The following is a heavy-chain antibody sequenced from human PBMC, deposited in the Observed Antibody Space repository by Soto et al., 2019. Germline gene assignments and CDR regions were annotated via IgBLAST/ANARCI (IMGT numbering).Heavy chain of an antibody. J-gene: IGHJ6*03. V-gene: IGHV3-7*01. CDR1: GFTFSSYW. CDR2: IKQDGSEK. Sequence: PGGSLRLSCAASGFTFSSYWMSWVRQAPGKGLEWVTNIKQDGSEKYYVDSVKGRFTISRDNAKNSLYLQMNSLRAEDTAVYYCARDIYDILTGSDYYMDVWGKGTTVTVSS. CDR3: ARDIYDILTGSDYYMDV. D-gene: IGHD3-9*01.